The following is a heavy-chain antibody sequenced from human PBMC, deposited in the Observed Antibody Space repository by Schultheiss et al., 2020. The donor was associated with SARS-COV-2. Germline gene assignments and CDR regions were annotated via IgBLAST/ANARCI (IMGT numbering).Heavy chain of an antibody. Sequence: GGSLRLSCAASGFTFSSYWMHWVRQAPGKGLVWVSGISGSGGSTYYADSVKGRFTISRDNSKNTLYLQMNSLRAEDTAVYYCAKDNYDFWSGYYLHYYYGMDVWGQGTTVTVSS. V-gene: IGHV3-23*01. CDR1: GFTFSSYW. CDR2: ISGSGGST. D-gene: IGHD3-3*01. CDR3: AKDNYDFWSGYYLHYYYGMDV. J-gene: IGHJ6*02.